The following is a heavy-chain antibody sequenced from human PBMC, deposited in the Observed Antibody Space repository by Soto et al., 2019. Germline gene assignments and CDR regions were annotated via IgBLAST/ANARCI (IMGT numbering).Heavy chain of an antibody. CDR2: IIPIFGTA. CDR1: GGTFSSYA. J-gene: IGHJ5*02. V-gene: IGHV1-69*01. Sequence: QVQLVQSGAEVKKPGSSVKVSCKASGGTFSSYAISWVRQAPGQGLEWMGGIIPIFGTANYEQKFQGRVKSTADESTSTAYMELSSLRSEDTAVYYCARDIGPYYDSSGYYYSGWFDPWGQGTLVTVSS. CDR3: ARDIGPYYDSSGYYYSGWFDP. D-gene: IGHD3-22*01.